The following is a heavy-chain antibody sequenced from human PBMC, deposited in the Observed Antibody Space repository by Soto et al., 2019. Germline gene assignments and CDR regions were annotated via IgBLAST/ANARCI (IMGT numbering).Heavy chain of an antibody. Sequence: QVQLVQSGAEVKKPGSSVKVSCKASGGSFTTYTINWVRQAPGQGLEWMGGIIPVFGVVEYAQRFQGRVTITADESTNPAYMELASLSSDATAVYYCARDLLAARRGPFYTSMDVWGRGTTVTVSS. V-gene: IGHV1-69*01. D-gene: IGHD6-6*01. CDR2: IIPVFGVV. CDR3: ARDLLAARRGPFYTSMDV. J-gene: IGHJ6*02. CDR1: GGSFTTYT.